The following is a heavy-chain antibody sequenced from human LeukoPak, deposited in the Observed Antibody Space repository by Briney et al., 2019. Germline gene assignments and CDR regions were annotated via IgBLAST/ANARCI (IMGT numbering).Heavy chain of an antibody. V-gene: IGHV4-4*07. CDR1: GGSISSYY. J-gene: IGHJ4*02. D-gene: IGHD6-6*01. CDR2: IYTSGST. Sequence: ASETLSLTCTVSGGSISSYYWSWIRQPAGKGLEWIGCIYTSGSTNYNPSLKSRVTMSVDTSKNQFSLKLSSVTAADTAVYYCARDRGIAARLYYFDYWGQGTLVTVSS. CDR3: ARDRGIAARLYYFDY.